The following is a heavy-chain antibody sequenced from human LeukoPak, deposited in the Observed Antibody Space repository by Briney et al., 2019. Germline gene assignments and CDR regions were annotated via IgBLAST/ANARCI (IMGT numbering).Heavy chain of an antibody. V-gene: IGHV3-9*03. CDR1: GFTFDDYA. D-gene: IGHD5-18*01. J-gene: IGHJ4*02. Sequence: GRSLRLSCAVSGFTFDDYAMHWVRQAPGKGLVWVSGINWNSGIIGYADSVKGRFTISRDNAKNSLYLQMNSLRADDMALYYCAKDIRATRGSTYRYGYGYLDYWGQGTLVTVSS. CDR3: AKDIRATRGSTYRYGYGYLDY. CDR2: INWNSGII.